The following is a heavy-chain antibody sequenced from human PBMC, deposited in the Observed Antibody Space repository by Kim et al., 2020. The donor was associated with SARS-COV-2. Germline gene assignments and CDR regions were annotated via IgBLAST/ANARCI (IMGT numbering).Heavy chain of an antibody. Sequence: SVKVSCKASGGTFSIYAISWVRQAPGQGLEWMGGIIPVFGTGHYAQKFQARVTITADESTSTAFMELSSLRSEDTAVYYCARDGTPEVPGPPHTFDLWGQGTVVTVSS. CDR3: ARDGTPEVPGPPHTFDL. CDR2: IIPVFGTG. V-gene: IGHV1-69*13. CDR1: GGTFSIYA. D-gene: IGHD1-26*01. J-gene: IGHJ3*01.